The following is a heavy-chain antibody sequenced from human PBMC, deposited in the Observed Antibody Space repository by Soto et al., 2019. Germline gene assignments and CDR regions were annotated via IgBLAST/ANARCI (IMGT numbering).Heavy chain of an antibody. D-gene: IGHD2-2*01. CDR3: AKGFWEIVLAPAALFDY. CDR1: GFTFNNYA. V-gene: IGHV3-23*01. CDR2: ISDSGGNT. J-gene: IGHJ4*02. Sequence: GWSLRLSCAASGFTFNNYAMSWVRQAPGKGLEWVSIISDSGGNTYSADSVKGRFTISRDNSKNTLYLQMNSLRAEDTAVYFCAKGFWEIVLAPAALFDYWGQGTMATVSS.